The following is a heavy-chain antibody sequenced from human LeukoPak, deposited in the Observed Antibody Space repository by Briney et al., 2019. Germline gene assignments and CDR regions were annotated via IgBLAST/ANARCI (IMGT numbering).Heavy chain of an antibody. Sequence: GGSLRLSCAASGFTFSNAWMSWVRQAPGKGLEWVGRIKSKTDGGTTDYAAPVKGRFTISRDDSKNTLYLQMNSLKTEDTAVYYCTTTLIGYCSSTSCSQFDYWGQGTLVTVSS. CDR2: IKSKTDGGTT. D-gene: IGHD2-2*01. J-gene: IGHJ4*02. CDR3: TTTLIGYCSSTSCSQFDY. CDR1: GFTFSNAW. V-gene: IGHV3-15*01.